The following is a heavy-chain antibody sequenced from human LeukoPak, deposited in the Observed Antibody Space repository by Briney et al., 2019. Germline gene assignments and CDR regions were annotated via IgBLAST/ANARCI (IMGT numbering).Heavy chain of an antibody. CDR2: IYYSGST. J-gene: IGHJ4*02. Sequence: SETLSLTCTVSGGSISSYYWSWIRQPPVKGLEWIGYIYYSGSTNYNPSLKSRVTISVDTSKNQFSLKLSSVTAADTAVYYCARAEYAYYFDYWGQGTLVTVSS. V-gene: IGHV4-59*01. D-gene: IGHD2-2*01. CDR3: ARAEYAYYFDY. CDR1: GGSISSYY.